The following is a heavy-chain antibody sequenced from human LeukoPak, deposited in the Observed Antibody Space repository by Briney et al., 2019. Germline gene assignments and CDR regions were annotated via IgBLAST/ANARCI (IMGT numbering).Heavy chain of an antibody. V-gene: IGHV4-59*12. CDR1: GGSISSFY. J-gene: IGHJ3*02. CDR2: VYHNGNT. D-gene: IGHD5-12*01. CDR3: ARDRYSGYDGFGAFDI. Sequence: SETLSLTCTVSGGSISSFYWSWIRQPPGKDLEWIGYVYHNGNTNYNPSLKSRVTMSVDRSKNQFSLKLSFVTAADTAVYYCARDRYSGYDGFGAFDIWVQGTMVTVSS.